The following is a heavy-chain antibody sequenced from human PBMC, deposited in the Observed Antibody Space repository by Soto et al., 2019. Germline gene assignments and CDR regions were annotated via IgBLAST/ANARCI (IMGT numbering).Heavy chain of an antibody. J-gene: IGHJ4*02. CDR3: ARAQPNYSSSFSSIAHYYFDY. CDR1: GGSVCGYY. V-gene: IGHV4-34*01. CDR2: INHSGST. Sequence: SETPSLTCAVCGGSVCGYYWSGIRQQPGKGLEWIGEINHSGSTNYNPSLKSRVTISVDTSKNQFSLKLSSVTAADTAVYYCARAQPNYSSSFSSIAHYYFDYWGQGTLVTV. D-gene: IGHD6-13*01.